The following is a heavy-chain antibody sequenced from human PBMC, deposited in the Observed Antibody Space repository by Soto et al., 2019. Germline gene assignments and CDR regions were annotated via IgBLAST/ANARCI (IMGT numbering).Heavy chain of an antibody. Sequence: QVQLVQSGAEVRKPGASVKLSCQTSGYPFTSYHMHWVRQAPGQGLEWLGVINPTEGRTRFSQKFQDRVTMTRATSTRTVYMELSSLRSDDTAIYFCARGREYSFGYNWFDPWGPGTLVTVSS. CDR3: ARGREYSFGYNWFDP. D-gene: IGHD4-4*01. V-gene: IGHV1-46*01. J-gene: IGHJ5*02. CDR2: INPTEGRT. CDR1: GYPFTSYH.